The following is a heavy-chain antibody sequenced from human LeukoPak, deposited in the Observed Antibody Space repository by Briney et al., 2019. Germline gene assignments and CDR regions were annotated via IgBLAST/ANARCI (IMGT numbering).Heavy chain of an antibody. CDR1: GGTIDTSRYY. J-gene: IGHJ4*02. CDR3: ARHFKLGEYGLELRTPFDY. CDR2: IYYRGDP. V-gene: IGHV4-39*01. Sequence: SETLSLTCTVSGGTIDTSRYYWGWLRQPPGKGLEWLANIYYRGDPFYNPSLKSRLTISMDTSKNQFSLKLSSVTAADTAVYYCARHFKLGEYGLELRTPFDYWGQGTLVTVSS. D-gene: IGHD1-7*01.